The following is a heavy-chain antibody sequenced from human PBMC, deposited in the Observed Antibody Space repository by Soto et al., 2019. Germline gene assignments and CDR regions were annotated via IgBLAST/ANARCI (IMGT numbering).Heavy chain of an antibody. J-gene: IGHJ4*02. D-gene: IGHD2-2*01. CDR2: NKSKTDGGTT. V-gene: IGHV3-15*01. CDR1: GFTFSNAW. Sequence: GGSLRLSCAASGFTFSNAWMSWVRQAPGKGLEWVGRNKSKTDGGTTDYAAPVKGRFTISRDDSKNTLYLQMNSLKTEDTAVYYCTTDGVVVPASYDYWGQGTLVTVSS. CDR3: TTDGVVVPASYDY.